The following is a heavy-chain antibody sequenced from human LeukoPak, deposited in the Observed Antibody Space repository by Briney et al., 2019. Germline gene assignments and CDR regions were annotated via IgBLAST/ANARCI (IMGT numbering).Heavy chain of an antibody. V-gene: IGHV4-4*07. J-gene: IGHJ3*02. CDR2: IYSSGGT. Sequence: SETLSLTCSVSGGSISSYYWSWIRQPAGKGLESIGRIYSSGGTNYNPSLRSRVTMSVDTSKNQFSLKLTSVTAVDTAVYYCARGPYYDSSKISAFDIWGQGTMVTVSS. CDR3: ARGPYYDSSKISAFDI. D-gene: IGHD3-22*01. CDR1: GGSISSYY.